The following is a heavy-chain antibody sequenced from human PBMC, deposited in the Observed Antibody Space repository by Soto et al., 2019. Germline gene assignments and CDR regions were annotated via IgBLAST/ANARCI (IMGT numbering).Heavy chain of an antibody. V-gene: IGHV4-39*01. CDR1: GGSISSSSYY. D-gene: IGHD2-21*02. CDR3: ARHIVVVTAIPGDAFDI. CDR2: IYYSGST. Sequence: SETLSLTCTVSGGSISSSSYYWGWIRQPPGKGLEGIGSIYYSGSTYYNPSLKSRVTISVDTSKNQFSLKLSSVTAADTAVYYCARHIVVVTAIPGDAFDIWGQGTMVT. J-gene: IGHJ3*02.